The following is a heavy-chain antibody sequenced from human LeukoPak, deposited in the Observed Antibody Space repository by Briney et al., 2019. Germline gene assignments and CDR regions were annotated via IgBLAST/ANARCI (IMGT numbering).Heavy chain of an antibody. CDR1: GFTFSSYA. CDR2: ISGSGGST. V-gene: IGHV3-23*01. J-gene: IGHJ5*02. CDR3: AKGLWFGELSWFDP. Sequence: GGSLRLSCAASGFTFSSYARSWVRQAPGKGLEWVSAISGSGGSTYYADSVKGRFTISRDNSKNTLYLQMNSLRAEDTAVYYCAKGLWFGELSWFDPWGQGTLVTVSS. D-gene: IGHD3-10*01.